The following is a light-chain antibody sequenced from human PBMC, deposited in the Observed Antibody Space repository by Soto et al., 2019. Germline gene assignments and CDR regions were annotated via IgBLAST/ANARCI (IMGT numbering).Light chain of an antibody. J-gene: IGKJ4*01. Sequence: EIVMTQSPATLSVSPGERVTLSCRPSQTIHRNLAWYQQRPGQAPRPLIYAASTRATGTPARFSGNGFGTEFTLTISRLQSEDFAVYYGQQYSDWPLTCGGGTKVEIK. CDR1: QTIHRN. V-gene: IGKV3D-15*01. CDR3: QQYSDWPLT. CDR2: AAS.